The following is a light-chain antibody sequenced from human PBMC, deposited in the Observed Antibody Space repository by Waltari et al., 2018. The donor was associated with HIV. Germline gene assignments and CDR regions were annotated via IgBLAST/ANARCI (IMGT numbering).Light chain of an antibody. CDR1: SSDLGCYNY. CDR2: DVS. CDR3: CSYVGSGYV. Sequence: QSALTQPRSVSGSPGQSVTISCTGTSSDLGCYNYVSWYQQHPGKAPKLMIYDVSKRPSGVPDRFSGSKSGNTASLTISGLQAEDEADYYCCSYVGSGYVFGTGTKVTVL. V-gene: IGLV2-11*01. J-gene: IGLJ1*01.